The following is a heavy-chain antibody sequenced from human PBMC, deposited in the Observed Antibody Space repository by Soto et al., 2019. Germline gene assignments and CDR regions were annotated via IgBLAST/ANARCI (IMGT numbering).Heavy chain of an antibody. V-gene: IGHV4-34*03. CDR2: INDSGNT. J-gene: IGHJ1*01. CDR1: GGPFRGYF. Sequence: TLSLSCAVSGGPFRGYFWRWIRQAPAKGLEWIGEINDSGNTYYNPSFKSRLTISVDTPTSQISLRLTSVTAADSAVSYCQGVYFWGQGTRVTVSS. D-gene: IGHD2-8*01. CDR3: QGVYF.